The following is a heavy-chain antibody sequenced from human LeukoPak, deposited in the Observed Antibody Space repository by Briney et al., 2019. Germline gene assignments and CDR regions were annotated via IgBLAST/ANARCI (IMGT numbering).Heavy chain of an antibody. J-gene: IGHJ5*01. V-gene: IGHV3-21*01. D-gene: IGHD1-7*01. CDR2: ISSSSSYI. Sequence: GGSLRLSCAASGFTFSSYSMNWVRQAPGKGLEWVSSISSSSSYIYYADSVKGRFTISRDNAKNSLYLQMNSLRAEDTAVYYCARHVRYNWNYVSHWFDSWGQGTLVTVSS. CDR1: GFTFSSYS. CDR3: ARHVRYNWNYVSHWFDS.